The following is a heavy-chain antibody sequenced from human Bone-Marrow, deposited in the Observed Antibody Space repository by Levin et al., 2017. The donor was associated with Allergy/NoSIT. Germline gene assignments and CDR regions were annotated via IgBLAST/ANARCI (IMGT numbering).Heavy chain of an antibody. CDR3: ARGNARNKGGYYYYGLDV. CDR2: MNPHTGNS. V-gene: IGHV1-8*01. CDR1: GYTFGSFD. D-gene: IGHD1/OR15-1a*01. J-gene: IGHJ6*02. Sequence: ASVKVSCKASGYTFGSFDINWVRQATGQGREWMGWMNPHTGNSDFVQKFQGRVTMTRNTSISTAYMELNSLRSDDTAVYYCARGNARNKGGYYYYGLDVWGQGTTVTVSS.